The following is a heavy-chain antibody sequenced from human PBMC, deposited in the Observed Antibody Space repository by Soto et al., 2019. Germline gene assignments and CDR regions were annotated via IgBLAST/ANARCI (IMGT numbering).Heavy chain of an antibody. CDR1: GFSLSTSGVG. CDR2: IYWDDDQ. D-gene: IGHD3-10*01. J-gene: IGHJ4*02. CDR3: GHRRVARVRGVTRGGGYYFDS. V-gene: IGHV2-5*02. Sequence: QITLKESGPTLVKPTQTLTLTCTFSGFSLSTSGVGVGWIRQPPGKALEWLALIYWDDDQRYSPSLKSRLTITKDTSKNQVVLTMTNMDPVDTATYYCGHRRVARVRGVTRGGGYYFDSWGQGTLVTVSS.